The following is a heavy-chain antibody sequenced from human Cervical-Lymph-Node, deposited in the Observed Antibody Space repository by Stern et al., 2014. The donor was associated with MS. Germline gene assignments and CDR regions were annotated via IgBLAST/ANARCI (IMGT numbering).Heavy chain of an antibody. Sequence: EVQLVESGAEVKKPGESLKISCKGSGYSFTSYWIGWVRQMPGKGLEWMGISNPGDSDTRYSPSFQGQVTISADKSISTAYLQWSSLKASDTAMYYCARRHCSSRRCGWFDPWGQGTLVTVSS. CDR2: SNPGDSDT. V-gene: IGHV5-51*01. CDR3: ARRHCSSRRCGWFDP. J-gene: IGHJ5*02. CDR1: GYSFTSYW. D-gene: IGHD2-2*01.